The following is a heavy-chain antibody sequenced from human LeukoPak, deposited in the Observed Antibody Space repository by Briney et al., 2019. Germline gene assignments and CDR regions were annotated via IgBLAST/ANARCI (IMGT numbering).Heavy chain of an antibody. Sequence: GGSLRLSCEASGITFSSYDMSWVRQAPGKGLEWISAISDRGKTDYADSVTGRFTISRDNSKNKFYLQLSSLRAEDTAMYYCAKLPTIFGVADSFDIWGQGTFVTVSS. CDR3: AKLPTIFGVADSFDI. CDR1: GITFSSYD. V-gene: IGHV3-23*01. D-gene: IGHD3-3*01. CDR2: ISDRGKT. J-gene: IGHJ3*02.